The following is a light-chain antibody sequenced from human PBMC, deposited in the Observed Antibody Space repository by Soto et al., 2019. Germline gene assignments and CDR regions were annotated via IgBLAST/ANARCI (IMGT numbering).Light chain of an antibody. J-gene: IGKJ1*01. Sequence: EVVMTQSPATLSVSPGERATLSCRASQNIRKNLAWYRQTPGQAPRLLVYSATTRAAGVPPRFSGSGSGTEFSPTISSLQSEDAAVYYCQQYDNWPPLTFGQGTTLEI. CDR2: SAT. CDR1: QNIRKN. V-gene: IGKV3-15*01. CDR3: QQYDNWPPLT.